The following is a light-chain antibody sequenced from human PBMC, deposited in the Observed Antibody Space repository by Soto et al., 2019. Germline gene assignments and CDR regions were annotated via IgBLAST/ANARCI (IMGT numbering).Light chain of an antibody. V-gene: IGKV3-15*01. Sequence: EIVLTQAPAILSMYKGERATLSCRASQSVSSNLAWYQQKPGQAPRLLIYGASTRATGIPARFSGSGSGTEFTLTISSLQSEDFAVYYCQQYNNWRTFGQGTKVDIK. CDR1: QSVSSN. J-gene: IGKJ1*01. CDR2: GAS. CDR3: QQYNNWRT.